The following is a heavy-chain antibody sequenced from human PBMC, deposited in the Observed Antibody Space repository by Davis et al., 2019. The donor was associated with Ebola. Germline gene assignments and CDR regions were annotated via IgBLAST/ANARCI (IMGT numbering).Heavy chain of an antibody. V-gene: IGHV4-59*01. CDR1: GASISGYY. D-gene: IGHD1-26*01. Sequence: PSETLSLTCTVSGASISGYYWSWIRQPPGKELEWIGFVHHSGSSNYNPSLKSRVSMSLDTSKNQFSLKLTSVTAADTAVYYCAGEVGANPIDNWGQGTLVTVSS. J-gene: IGHJ4*02. CDR3: AGEVGANPIDN. CDR2: VHHSGSS.